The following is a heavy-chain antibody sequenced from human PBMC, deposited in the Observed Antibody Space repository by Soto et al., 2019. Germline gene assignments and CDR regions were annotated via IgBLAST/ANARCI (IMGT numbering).Heavy chain of an antibody. CDR3: GKVDGLYCSSTTCYVDY. V-gene: IGHV3-23*01. J-gene: IGHJ4*02. CDR2: ISGGGGTT. CDR1: GFMFSNYA. Sequence: EVQLLESGGRLAQPGGSLRLSCAASGFMFSNYAMNWVRLAPGKGLEWVAAISGGGGTTYYADSVKGRFSISRDNSKNTLYLQMNSLRAEDTAVYSRGKVDGLYCSSTTCYVDYWGQGTLVTVSS. D-gene: IGHD2-2*01.